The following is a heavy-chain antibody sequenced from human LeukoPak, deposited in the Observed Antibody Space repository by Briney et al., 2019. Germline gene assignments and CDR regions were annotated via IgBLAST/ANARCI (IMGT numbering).Heavy chain of an antibody. CDR1: GNTFTSYD. D-gene: IGHD6-19*01. V-gene: IGHV1-8*01. Sequence: ASVKVSCKASGNTFTSYDINWVRQASGQGLEWMGWMNPNSGNTGYAQKFQGRVTMTRNTSISTAYMELSSLRSEDTAVYYCARLSSGWYLYYYMDVWGKGTTVTISS. CDR3: ARLSSGWYLYYYMDV. J-gene: IGHJ6*03. CDR2: MNPNSGNT.